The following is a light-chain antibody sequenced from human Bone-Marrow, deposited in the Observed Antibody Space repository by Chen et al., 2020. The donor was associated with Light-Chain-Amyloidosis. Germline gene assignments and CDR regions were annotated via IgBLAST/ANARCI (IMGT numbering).Light chain of an antibody. J-gene: IGLJ2*01. CDR3: CSYVGSPHVV. V-gene: IGLV2-23*02. CDR1: SSDVGRYNL. Sequence: QSALTQPASVSGSPGQSITISCTGTSSDVGRYNLVSWYQQYPGKAPKLIIYDVTKRPSGVSNRFSGYKSGNTASLTISGLQAEDEADYYCCSYVGSPHVVFGGGTKLTVL. CDR2: DVT.